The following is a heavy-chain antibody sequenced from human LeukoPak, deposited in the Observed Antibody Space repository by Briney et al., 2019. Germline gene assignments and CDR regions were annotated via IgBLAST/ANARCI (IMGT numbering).Heavy chain of an antibody. CDR2: ITSSGNTI. J-gene: IGHJ5*02. D-gene: IGHD2-15*01. V-gene: IGHV3-48*03. Sequence: GGSLRLSCAASGFTFSSYEMNWVRQAPGKGLEWVSYITSSGNTIYYADSVKGRFTISRDNAKNSLYLQMNSLRADDTAVYYCARDGARVVVVVAAQNWFDPWGQGTLVTVSS. CDR3: ARDGARVVVVVAAQNWFDP. CDR1: GFTFSSYE.